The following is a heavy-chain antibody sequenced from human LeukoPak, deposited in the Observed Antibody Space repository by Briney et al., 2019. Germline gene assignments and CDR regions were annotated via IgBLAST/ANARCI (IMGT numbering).Heavy chain of an antibody. CDR2: VSWKSHVI. V-gene: IGHV3-9*01. CDR1: GFTFYNA. J-gene: IGHJ4*02. CDR3: VKGNSGTYATYFDS. Sequence: GGSLRLSCLASGFTFYNALHWVRQGPGKGLEWVSGVSWKSHVIDYADSVKGRFTISRDNAKNSLFLEMNSLRPEDTASYYCVKGNSGTYATYFDSWGQGTMVTVAS. D-gene: IGHD1-26*01.